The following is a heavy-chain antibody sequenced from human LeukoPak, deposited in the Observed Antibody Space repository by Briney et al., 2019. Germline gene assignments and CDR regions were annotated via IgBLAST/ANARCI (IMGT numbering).Heavy chain of an antibody. J-gene: IGHJ5*02. D-gene: IGHD6-13*01. V-gene: IGHV1-69*13. Sequence: SVNVSCKASGGTFSSYAISWVRQAPGQGLEWMGGIIPIFGTANYAQKFQGRVTITADESTSTAYMELSSLRSEDTAVYYCARAPRRPYSIEVVSWFDPWGQGTLVTVSS. CDR1: GGTFSSYA. CDR3: ARAPRRPYSIEVVSWFDP. CDR2: IIPIFGTA.